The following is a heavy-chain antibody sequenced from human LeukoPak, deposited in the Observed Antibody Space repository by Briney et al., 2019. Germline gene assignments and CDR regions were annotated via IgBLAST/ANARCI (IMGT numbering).Heavy chain of an antibody. D-gene: IGHD3-22*01. CDR2: INPSGGST. CDR1: GYTFTSYY. V-gene: IGHV1-46*01. CDR3: ARGYYYDSSGYYRGWFDP. J-gene: IGHJ5*02. Sequence: GASVTVSCTASGYTFTSYYMHWVRQAPGQGLEWMGIINPSGGSTSYAQKFQGRVTMTRDTSTSTVYMELSSLRSEDTAVYYCARGYYYDSSGYYRGWFDPWGQGTLVTVSS.